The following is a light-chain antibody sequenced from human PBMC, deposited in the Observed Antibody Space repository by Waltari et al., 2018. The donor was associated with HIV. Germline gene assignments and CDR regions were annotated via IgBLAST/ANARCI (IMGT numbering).Light chain of an antibody. CDR3: SSYTASNTLWV. J-gene: IGLJ3*02. V-gene: IGLV2-14*03. Sequence: QSALTQPASVSGSRGQSTTMSPTGTSRHIGAYNHVPWFQQRPGKAPKLIIYDVTDRPSGVSKRFSGSKSGITASLTISGLQADDEGDYYCSSYTASNTLWVFGGGTKLTVL. CDR1: SRHIGAYNH. CDR2: DVT.